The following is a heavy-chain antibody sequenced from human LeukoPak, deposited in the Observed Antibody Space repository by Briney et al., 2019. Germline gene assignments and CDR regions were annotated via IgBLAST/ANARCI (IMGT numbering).Heavy chain of an antibody. Sequence: GGSLRLSCAASGFTFSSYAMHWVRQAPGKGLEWVAVISYDGSNKYYADSVKGRFIISRDNSKNTLYLQMNGLRAEDTAVYYCATVTIFGVDPFDYWGQGTLVTVSS. CDR2: ISYDGSNK. J-gene: IGHJ4*02. CDR3: ATVTIFGVDPFDY. CDR1: GFTFSSYA. D-gene: IGHD3-3*01. V-gene: IGHV3-30-3*01.